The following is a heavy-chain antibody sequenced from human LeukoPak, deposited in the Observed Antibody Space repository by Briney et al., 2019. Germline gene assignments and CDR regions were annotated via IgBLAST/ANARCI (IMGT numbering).Heavy chain of an antibody. V-gene: IGHV3-21*01. CDR1: GFTFSSYS. D-gene: IGHD3-22*01. CDR2: ISTSSSYI. J-gene: IGHJ4*02. CDR3: ARDHRGSPNYDSSGPLDY. Sequence: GRSLRLSCAASGFTFSSYSMNWLRQAPGKGLEWVSSISTSSSYIYYADSVKGRFTISRDNAKNSLYLQMNSLRAEDTAVYYCARDHRGSPNYDSSGPLDYWGQGTLVTVSS.